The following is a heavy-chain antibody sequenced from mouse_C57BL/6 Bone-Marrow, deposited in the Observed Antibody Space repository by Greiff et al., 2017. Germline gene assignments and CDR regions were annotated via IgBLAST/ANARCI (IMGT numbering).Heavy chain of an antibody. CDR2: IDPSDSST. Sequence: QVQLQQPGAELVKPGASVKLSCKASGYTFTSYWMQWVKQRPGQGLEWIGEIDPSDSSTNYNQKFKGKATLTLDTSSSTAYMQLSSLTSEDSAVYYCAREDGGDGYYYFDYWGQGTTLTVSS. D-gene: IGHD2-3*01. CDR3: AREDGGDGYYYFDY. CDR1: GYTFTSYW. V-gene: IGHV1-50*01. J-gene: IGHJ2*01.